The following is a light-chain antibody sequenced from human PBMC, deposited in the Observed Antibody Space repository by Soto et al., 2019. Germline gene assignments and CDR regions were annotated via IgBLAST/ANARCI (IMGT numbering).Light chain of an antibody. Sequence: EIVLTQSPGTLSLSPGERATLSCRASQSVSSNYLAWYQQKPGQAPRLLIYDASSRATGIPDRFSGSGSGTAFTLTISSLEPEDFAVYYCQQYGSSPWTFGQGTKVEIK. CDR3: QQYGSSPWT. J-gene: IGKJ1*01. V-gene: IGKV3-20*01. CDR1: QSVSSNY. CDR2: DAS.